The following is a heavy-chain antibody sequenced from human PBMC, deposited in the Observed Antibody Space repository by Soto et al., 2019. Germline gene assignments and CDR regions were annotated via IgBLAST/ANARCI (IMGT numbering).Heavy chain of an antibody. V-gene: IGHV4-39*01. CDR2: SSYNGGT. Sequence: SETLSLTCTVSTDSSSFTNSYWGWIRQPPGKGLQWIGSSSYNGGTFYNPSLKGRVVISFDTSKKQSSLQVTFVTAADTAVYFCARHRIEVVWRGFDFWGQGSPVTVSS. CDR1: TDSSSFTNSY. J-gene: IGHJ4*02. CDR3: ARHRIEVVWRGFDF. D-gene: IGHD3-10*01.